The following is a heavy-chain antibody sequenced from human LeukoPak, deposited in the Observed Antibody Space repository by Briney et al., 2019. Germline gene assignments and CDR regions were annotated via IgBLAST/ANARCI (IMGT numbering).Heavy chain of an antibody. V-gene: IGHV4-34*01. Sequence: PSETLSLTCAVYGGSFSGYYWSWIRQPPGKGLEWIGEINHSGSTNYNPSLKSRVTISVDTSKNQFSLKLSSVTAADTAVYYCARVPRRYCYDSSGHTGPDHWGQGTLVTVSS. CDR1: GGSFSGYY. CDR2: INHSGST. CDR3: ARVPRRYCYDSSGHTGPDH. D-gene: IGHD3-22*01. J-gene: IGHJ4*02.